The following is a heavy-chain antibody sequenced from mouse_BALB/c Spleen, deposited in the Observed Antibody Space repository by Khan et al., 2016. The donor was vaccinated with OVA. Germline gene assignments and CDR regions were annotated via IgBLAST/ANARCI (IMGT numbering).Heavy chain of an antibody. Sequence: DVHLVESGGGLVQPGGSRKLSCAASGFTFSSYGMHWVRQAPEKGLEWVAYISGDSSTIYYADTVKGRFAISRDNPKKTLFLQMTSLMSEDTARYYCATSYFYGYYFDYWGPGTTLTVSS. CDR3: ATSYFYGYYFDY. J-gene: IGHJ2*01. CDR2: ISGDSSTI. CDR1: GFTFSSYG. V-gene: IGHV5-17*02. D-gene: IGHD1-1*01.